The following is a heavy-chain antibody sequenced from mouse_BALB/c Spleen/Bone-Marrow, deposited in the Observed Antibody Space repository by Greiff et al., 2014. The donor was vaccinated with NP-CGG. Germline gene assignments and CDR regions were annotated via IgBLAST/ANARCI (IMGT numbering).Heavy chain of an antibody. V-gene: IGHV14-3*02. CDR3: TKPSCYYGSSYWYFDV. J-gene: IGHJ1*01. Sequence: EVKVEESGAELAKPGASVKLSCTASGFNIKDTYMHWVKQRPEQGLEWIGRVDPANGDTKYDPKFQGKATITADTSSNTAYLQLSSLTSEDTAVYYCTKPSCYYGSSYWYFDVWGAGTTVTVSS. D-gene: IGHD1-1*01. CDR1: GFNIKDTY. CDR2: VDPANGDT.